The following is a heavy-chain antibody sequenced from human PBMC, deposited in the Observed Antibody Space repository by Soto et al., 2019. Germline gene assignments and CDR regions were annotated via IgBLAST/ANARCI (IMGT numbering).Heavy chain of an antibody. CDR1: GGTFSSYS. CDR3: ARDGGRHSGGIDY. D-gene: IGHD1-26*01. CDR2: IIPIFVTA. V-gene: IGHV1-69*01. J-gene: IGHJ4*02. Sequence: QVQLVQSGAEVKKPGSSVKVSCKASGGTFSSYSINWVRQAPGQGLEWMGEIIPIFVTANYAQKFQGRVTITADESTSTAYMELSSLRSEGTAVYYCARDGGRHSGGIDYWGQGTLVTVSS.